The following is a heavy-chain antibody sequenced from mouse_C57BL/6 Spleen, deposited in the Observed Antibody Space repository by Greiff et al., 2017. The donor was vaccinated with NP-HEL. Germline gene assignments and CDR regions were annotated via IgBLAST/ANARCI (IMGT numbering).Heavy chain of an antibody. V-gene: IGHV1-15*01. Sequence: QVQLQQSGAELVRPGASVTLSCKASGYTFTDYEMHWVKQTPVHGLEWIGAIDPETGGTAYNQKFKGKAILTADKSSSTAYMELRSLTSEDSAVYYCTRGYGYDRGDYWGQGTTLTVSS. J-gene: IGHJ2*01. CDR3: TRGYGYDRGDY. D-gene: IGHD2-2*01. CDR2: IDPETGGT. CDR1: GYTFTDYE.